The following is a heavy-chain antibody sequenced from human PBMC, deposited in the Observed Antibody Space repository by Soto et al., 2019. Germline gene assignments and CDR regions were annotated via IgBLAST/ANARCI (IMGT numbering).Heavy chain of an antibody. CDR2: ISGSGGST. CDR1: GFTFSSYA. D-gene: IGHD4-17*01. J-gene: IGHJ4*02. Sequence: GGSLRLSCAASGFTFSSYAMSWVRQAPGKGLEWVSAISGSGGSTYYADSVKGRFTISRDNSKNTLYLQMNSLRAQDTAVYYCAKATESYGDADFDYWGQGTLVTVSS. V-gene: IGHV3-23*01. CDR3: AKATESYGDADFDY.